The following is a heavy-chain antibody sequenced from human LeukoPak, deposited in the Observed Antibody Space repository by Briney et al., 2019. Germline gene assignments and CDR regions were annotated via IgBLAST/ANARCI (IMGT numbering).Heavy chain of an antibody. D-gene: IGHD1-26*01. V-gene: IGHV1-69*13. CDR1: GGTFSSYA. CDR3: ARSGNSGSWSDAFDI. J-gene: IGHJ3*02. Sequence: ASVKVSCKASGGTFSSYAISWVRQAPGQGLEWMGGIIPIFGTADYAQKFQGRVTITADESTSTAYMELSSLRSEDTAVYHCARSGNSGSWSDAFDIWGQGTMVTVSS. CDR2: IIPIFGTA.